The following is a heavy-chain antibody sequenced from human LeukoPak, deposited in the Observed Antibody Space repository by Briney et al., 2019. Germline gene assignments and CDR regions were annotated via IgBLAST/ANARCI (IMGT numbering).Heavy chain of an antibody. CDR2: IYHSGST. CDR3: AREIVGGFNPGAY. CDR1: GGSISSSNW. Sequence: SETLSLTCAVSGGSISSSNWWSWVRQPPGKGLEWIGEIYHSGSTNYNPSLQSRVTISIDRSKNQIALELSSVTAADTAVYYCAREIVGGFNPGAYWGQGTLVTVSS. V-gene: IGHV4-4*02. J-gene: IGHJ4*02. D-gene: IGHD1-14*01.